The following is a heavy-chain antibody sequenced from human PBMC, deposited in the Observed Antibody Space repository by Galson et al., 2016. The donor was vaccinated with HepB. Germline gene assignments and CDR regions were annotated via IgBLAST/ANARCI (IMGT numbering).Heavy chain of an antibody. CDR2: IYWDDDK. Sequence: PALVKPTQTLTLTCNFSGFSLSTSGVGVGWIRQTPGKALEWLALIYWDDDKRHNPSPKSRLTITKDTSKDQVFLTMTNMDPVDTATYYCVHRKSGYFSNLDAFDMWGQGTMVTVSS. CDR1: GFSLSTSGVG. CDR3: VHRKSGYFSNLDAFDM. D-gene: IGHD3-3*01. V-gene: IGHV2-5*02. J-gene: IGHJ3*02.